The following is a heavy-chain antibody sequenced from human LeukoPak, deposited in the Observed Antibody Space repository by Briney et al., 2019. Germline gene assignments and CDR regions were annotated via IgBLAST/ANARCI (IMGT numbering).Heavy chain of an antibody. CDR3: ARAPLLWFGGTFDY. CDR1: GFTFDESP. V-gene: IGHV3-30*04. CDR2: ISYDGSNK. D-gene: IGHD3-10*01. Sequence: PGGSLRLSCAASGFTFDESPMNWVRQAPGKGLEWVAVISYDGSNKYYADSVKGRFTISRDNSKNTLYLQMNSLRAEDTAVYYCARAPLLWFGGTFDYWGQGTLVTVSS. J-gene: IGHJ4*02.